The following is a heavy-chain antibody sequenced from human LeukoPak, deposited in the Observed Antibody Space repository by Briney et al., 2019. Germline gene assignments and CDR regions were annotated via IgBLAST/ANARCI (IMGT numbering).Heavy chain of an antibody. D-gene: IGHD6-13*01. V-gene: IGHV1-24*01. CDR1: GYTLTELS. CDR2: FDPEDGET. Sequence: GASVKVSCKVSGYTLTELSMHWVRQAPGKGLEWMGGFDPEDGETIYAQKFQGRVTMTEDTSTDTAYMELSSLRSEDTAVYYCVVWLAAAGHLDPDYWAREPWSPSPQ. CDR3: VVWLAAAGHLDPDY. J-gene: IGHJ4*02.